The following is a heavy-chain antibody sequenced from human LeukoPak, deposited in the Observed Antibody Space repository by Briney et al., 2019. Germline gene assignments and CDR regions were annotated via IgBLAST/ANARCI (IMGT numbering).Heavy chain of an antibody. CDR2: ISGSGGST. Sequence: GGSLRLSCAASGFTFSSYAMSWVRQAPGKGLEWVSAISGSGGSTYYADSVKGRFTISRDNSKNTLYLQMNSPRAEDTAVYYCAKAPVGWLRPLDYWGQGTLLTVSS. J-gene: IGHJ4*02. CDR1: GFTFSSYA. D-gene: IGHD5-12*01. V-gene: IGHV3-23*01. CDR3: AKAPVGWLRPLDY.